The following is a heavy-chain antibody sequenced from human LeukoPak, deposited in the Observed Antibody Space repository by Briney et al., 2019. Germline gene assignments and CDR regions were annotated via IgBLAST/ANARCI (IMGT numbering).Heavy chain of an antibody. J-gene: IGHJ4*02. CDR3: ARAPDYYDSSGYYYALDY. V-gene: IGHV4-59*01. Sequence: SETLSLTCTVSGGSISSYYWSWIRQPPGKGLKWIGYIYYSGSTNYNPSLKSRVTISVDTSKNQFSLKLSSVTAADTAVYYCARAPDYYDSSGYYYALDYWGQGTLVTVSS. CDR2: IYYSGST. CDR1: GGSISSYY. D-gene: IGHD3-22*01.